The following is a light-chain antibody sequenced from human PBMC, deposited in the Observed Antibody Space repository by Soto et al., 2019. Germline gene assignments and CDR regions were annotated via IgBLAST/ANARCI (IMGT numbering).Light chain of an antibody. CDR1: QSVTSNY. J-gene: IGKJ4*01. CDR3: QQRRNWPLT. CDR2: GAS. V-gene: IGKV3D-20*02. Sequence: EIVMTQSPATLSVSPLEIATLSFMASQSVTSNYLAWYQQKPDQSPRLLIFGASIRDTGIPDRFSGSGSGTDFTLTISSLEPEDFAVYYCQQRRNWPLTFGGGTKVDI.